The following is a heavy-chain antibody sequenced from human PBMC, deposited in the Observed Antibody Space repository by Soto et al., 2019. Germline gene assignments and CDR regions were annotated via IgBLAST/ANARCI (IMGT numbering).Heavy chain of an antibody. J-gene: IGHJ6*02. CDR3: AKVSLGATTITDYYYYGLDV. V-gene: IGHV3-23*01. CDR1: GFTFSSYS. D-gene: IGHD1-26*01. CDR2: ISGGGGST. Sequence: GGSLRLSCAASGFTFSSYSMNWVRQAPGKGLEWVSAISGGGGSTYYADSVKGRVTISRDNSKNTFYLQMNSLRAEDTAVYYCAKVSLGATTITDYYYYGLDVWGQGTTVTVSS.